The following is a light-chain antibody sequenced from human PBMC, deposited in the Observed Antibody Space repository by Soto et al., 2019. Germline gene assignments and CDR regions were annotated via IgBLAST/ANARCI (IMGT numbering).Light chain of an antibody. CDR2: RDT. J-gene: IGLJ2*01. Sequence: SYELTQPLSVSVALGQTAMITCGGNNIGSKNVHWYQQKPGQALVLVIYRDTNRPSGIPERFSGSNSGNTATLTISRAQAGDEADYYCQVWDSSTMVFGGGTKLTVL. CDR3: QVWDSSTMV. V-gene: IGLV3-9*01. CDR1: NIGSKN.